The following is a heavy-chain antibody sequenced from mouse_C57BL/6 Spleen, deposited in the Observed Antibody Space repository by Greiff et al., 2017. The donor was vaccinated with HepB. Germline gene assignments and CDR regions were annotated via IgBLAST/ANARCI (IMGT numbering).Heavy chain of an antibody. Sequence: VKLQQSGPGLVQPSQRLSITCTVSGFSFTSYGVHWVRQSPGKGLEWLGVIWRGGSTDYNAAFMSRLSITKDNSKSQVFFKMNSLQADDTAIYYCAKNSGDYDGDPWFAYWGQGTLVTVSA. V-gene: IGHV2-5*01. D-gene: IGHD2-4*01. CDR1: GFSFTSYG. CDR3: AKNSGDYDGDPWFAY. J-gene: IGHJ3*01. CDR2: IWRGGST.